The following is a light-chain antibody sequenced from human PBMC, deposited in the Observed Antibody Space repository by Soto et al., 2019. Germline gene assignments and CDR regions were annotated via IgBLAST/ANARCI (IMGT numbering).Light chain of an antibody. CDR3: QQRIDWPLT. CDR2: DAS. J-gene: IGKJ4*01. V-gene: IGKV3-11*01. Sequence: EIVLTQSPATLSLSPGERATLSCRASQSVNNYLAWYQQTPGQAPTLLIYDASTRATGIPARFSGSGSGTAFTLTISSLEPEDFAVYYCQQRIDWPLTFGGGTKVDIK. CDR1: QSVNNY.